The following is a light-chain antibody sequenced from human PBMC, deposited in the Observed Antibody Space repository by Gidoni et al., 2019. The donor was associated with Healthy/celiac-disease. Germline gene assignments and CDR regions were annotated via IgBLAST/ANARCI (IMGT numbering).Light chain of an antibody. CDR2: DAS. V-gene: IGKV3-11*01. J-gene: IGKJ5*01. CDR1: QSVSSY. CDR3: QQRSNWPPIT. Sequence: EMVLTQFPATLSLSPWERATLSCRASQSVSSYLAWYQQKPGQAPRLLIYDASNRATGIPARFSGSGSGTDFTLTISSLEPEDFAVYYCQQRSNWPPITFGQGTRLEIK.